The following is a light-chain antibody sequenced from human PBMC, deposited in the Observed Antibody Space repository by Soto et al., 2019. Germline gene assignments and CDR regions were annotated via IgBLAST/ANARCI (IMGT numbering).Light chain of an antibody. CDR1: QSLGSGY. CDR3: QQYGSSGT. CDR2: AAS. J-gene: IGKJ1*01. V-gene: IGKV3-20*01. Sequence: EILLTQSPGTLSLSPGDRATLSCRASQSLGSGYLSWYRQKPGQAPRILIYAASSRATGVPDRFSGSGSGTDFTLTISRLEPEDFAVYYCQQYGSSGTFGQGTKVDIK.